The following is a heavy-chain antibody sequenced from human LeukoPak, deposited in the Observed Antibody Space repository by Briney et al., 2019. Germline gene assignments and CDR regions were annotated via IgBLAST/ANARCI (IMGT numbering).Heavy chain of an antibody. CDR2: IHTSGST. CDR3: ARVRYCSGGSCYLSEGMDV. D-gene: IGHD2-15*01. V-gene: IGHV4-4*07. CDR1: GGSISSYY. J-gene: IGHJ6*02. Sequence: SETLSLTCTVSGGSISSYYWSWIRQPAGKGLEWIGRIHTSGSTNYNPSLRGRVTMSVDTSKNQFSLNLSSVTAADTAVYYCARVRYCSGGSCYLSEGMDVWGQGTTVTVSS.